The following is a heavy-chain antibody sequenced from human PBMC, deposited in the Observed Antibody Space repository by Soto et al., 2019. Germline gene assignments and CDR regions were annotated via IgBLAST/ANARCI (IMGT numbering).Heavy chain of an antibody. CDR1: GGYISSGDYY. J-gene: IGHJ5*02. Sequence: SXTLSLSCTFSGGYISSGDYYWSWIRQPPGKGLECIGYVSHSEGTYYNPSLMSRLIISVDTSKNQFPLKLSSVTAADTAVYYCARYYDWFDPWGQGTMVTV. V-gene: IGHV4-30-4*01. CDR3: ARYYDWFDP. D-gene: IGHD1-26*01. CDR2: VSHSEGT.